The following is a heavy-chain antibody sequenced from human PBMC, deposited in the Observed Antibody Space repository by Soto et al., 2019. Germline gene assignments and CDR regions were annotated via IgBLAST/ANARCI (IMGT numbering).Heavy chain of an antibody. CDR2: ISYDGSNK. D-gene: IGHD3-9*01. CDR3: AKDRQTGMDV. Sequence: QVQLVESGGGVVQPGRSLRLSCAASGFTFSSYGMHWVRQAPGKGLEWVAVISYDGSNKYYADSVKGRFTISRDNSKNTLYLHMNSLRAEDTAVSYCAKDRQTGMDVWGQGTTVTVSS. V-gene: IGHV3-30*18. J-gene: IGHJ6*02. CDR1: GFTFSSYG.